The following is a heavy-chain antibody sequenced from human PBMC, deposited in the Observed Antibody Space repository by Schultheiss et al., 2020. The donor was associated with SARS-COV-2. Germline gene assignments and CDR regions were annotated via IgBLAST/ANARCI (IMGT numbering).Heavy chain of an antibody. CDR3: ARDAGVTVTTTYYYYGMDV. Sequence: GGSLRLSCAASGFTFSGYAMHWVRQAPGKGLEWVAVIWYDGSNKYYADSVKGRFTISRDNSKNTLYLQMNSLRAEDTAVYYCARDAGVTVTTTYYYYGMDVWGQGTTVTVSS. D-gene: IGHD4-17*01. V-gene: IGHV3-33*08. CDR1: GFTFSGYA. J-gene: IGHJ6*02. CDR2: IWYDGSNK.